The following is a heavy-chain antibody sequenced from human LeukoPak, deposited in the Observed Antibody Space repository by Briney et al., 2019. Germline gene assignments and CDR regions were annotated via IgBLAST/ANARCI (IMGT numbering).Heavy chain of an antibody. CDR1: GYTFTNYY. CDR3: ARVKAGYYGSGSYYLDY. CDR2: INPNGGGT. J-gene: IGHJ4*02. Sequence: ASVKVSCKASGYTFTNYYMHWVRQAPGQGLEWMGIINPNGGGTSYAQKFQGRVTMTRDMSTSTVYMELSSLRSEDTAVYYCARVKAGYYGSGSYYLDYWGQGTLVTVSS. D-gene: IGHD3-10*01. V-gene: IGHV1-46*01.